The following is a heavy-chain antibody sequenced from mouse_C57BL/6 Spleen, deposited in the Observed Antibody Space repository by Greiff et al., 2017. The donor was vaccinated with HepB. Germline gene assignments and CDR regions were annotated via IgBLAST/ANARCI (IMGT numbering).Heavy chain of an antibody. CDR1: GFNIKDDY. D-gene: IGHD2-4*01. CDR2: IDPENGDT. J-gene: IGHJ3*01. CDR3: TVYYDYERFAY. V-gene: IGHV14-4*01. Sequence: VQLQQSGAELVRPGASVKLSCTASGFNIKDDYMHWVKQRPEQGLEWIGWIDPENGDTEYASKFQGKATITADTSSNTAYLQLSSLTSEDTAVYYCTVYYDYERFAYWGQGTLVTVSA.